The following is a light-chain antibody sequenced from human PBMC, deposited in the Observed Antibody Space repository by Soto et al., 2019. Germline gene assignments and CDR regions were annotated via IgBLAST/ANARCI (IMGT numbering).Light chain of an antibody. CDR2: AAS. CDR3: QKYDIAPRT. CDR1: QDIINY. V-gene: IGKV1-27*01. Sequence: DIQMTQSPSSLSASVGDRVTITCRASQDIINYLAWYQQSPGKVPKLLIYAASTLQSGVPSRFSGSGSGTDFTLTISSLQPEDVATYYCQKYDIAPRTCGGGTRVEIK. J-gene: IGKJ4*01.